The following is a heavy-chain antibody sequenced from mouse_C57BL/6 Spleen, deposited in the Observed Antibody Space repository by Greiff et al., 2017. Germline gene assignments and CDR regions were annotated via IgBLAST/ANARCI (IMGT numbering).Heavy chain of an antibody. D-gene: IGHD1-1*01. CDR2: IYPGSGSP. CDR3: ARGGYYGSSGDY. V-gene: IGHV1-55*01. CDR1: GYTFTSYW. Sequence: QVQLQQPGAELVKPGASVKMSCKASGYTFTSYWITWVKQRPGQGLEWIGDIYPGSGSPNYNEKFKSKATLTVDTSSSTAYMQLSSLTSEDSAVYYCARGGYYGSSGDYWGQGTTLTVSS. J-gene: IGHJ2*01.